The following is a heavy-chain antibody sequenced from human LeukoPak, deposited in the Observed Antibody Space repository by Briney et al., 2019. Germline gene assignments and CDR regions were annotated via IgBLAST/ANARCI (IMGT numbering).Heavy chain of an antibody. D-gene: IGHD1-20*01. CDR1: GFTFSSYA. CDR3: ARGGDHNNWNVYYFDY. V-gene: IGHV3-30-3*01. Sequence: GGSLRLSCAASGFTFSSYAMHWVRQAPGKGLEWVAVISYDGSNKYYADSVKGRFTISRDNSKNTLYLQMNSLRAEDTAVYYRARGGDHNNWNVYYFDYWGQGTLVTVSS. J-gene: IGHJ4*02. CDR2: ISYDGSNK.